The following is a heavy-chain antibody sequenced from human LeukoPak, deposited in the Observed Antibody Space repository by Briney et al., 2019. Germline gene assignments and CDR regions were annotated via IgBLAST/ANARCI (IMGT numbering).Heavy chain of an antibody. CDR1: GFTFSSYG. J-gene: IGHJ4*02. CDR3: AKGEVAGPMNFDY. CDR2: IRYDGSNK. V-gene: IGHV3-30*02. D-gene: IGHD6-19*01. Sequence: GGSLRLSCAASGFTFSSYGMHWVRQAPGKGLEWVAFIRYDGSNKYYADSVKGRFTTSRDNSKNTLYLQMNSLRAEDTAVYYCAKGEVAGPMNFDYWGQGTLVTVSS.